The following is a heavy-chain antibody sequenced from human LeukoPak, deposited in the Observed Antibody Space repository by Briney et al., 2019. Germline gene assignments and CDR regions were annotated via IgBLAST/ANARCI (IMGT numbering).Heavy chain of an antibody. Sequence: ASVKVSCKASGYTFTSYGISWVRQAPGQGLEWMGWISAYNGNTNYAQKLQGRVTMTTDTSTSTAYMELRSLRSDDTAVYYCARVKWELLRAGAFDIWGQGTMVTVSS. D-gene: IGHD1-26*01. CDR2: ISAYNGNT. CDR3: ARVKWELLRAGAFDI. J-gene: IGHJ3*02. V-gene: IGHV1-18*01. CDR1: GYTFTSYG.